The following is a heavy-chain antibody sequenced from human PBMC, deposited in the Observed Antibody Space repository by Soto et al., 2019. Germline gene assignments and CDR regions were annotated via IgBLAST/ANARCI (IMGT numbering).Heavy chain of an antibody. Sequence: PSETLSLTCTVSGDSITSNSYFWAWIRQPPGKGLEWIGSIYYSGTTYYNPSLKSRVTISVDRSKNQFSLKLSSVTAAASPEYYCARCWERALGYWGQGTMVTVSS. CDR3: ARCWERALGY. J-gene: IGHJ4*03. D-gene: IGHD1-1*01. CDR1: GDSITSNSYF. CDR2: IYYSGTT. V-gene: IGHV4-39*07.